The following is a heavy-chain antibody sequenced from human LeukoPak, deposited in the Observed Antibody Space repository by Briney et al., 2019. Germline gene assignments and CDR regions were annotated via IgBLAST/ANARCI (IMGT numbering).Heavy chain of an antibody. J-gene: IGHJ6*03. D-gene: IGHD4-17*01. Sequence: ASVKVSCKASGYTFTSYGISWVRQAPGQGLEWMGWISACNGNTNYAQKLQGRVTMTTDTSTSTAYMELRSLRSDDTAVYYCAALTTVTSQNYYYYFMDVWGKGTTVTISS. CDR1: GYTFTSYG. CDR2: ISACNGNT. CDR3: AALTTVTSQNYYYYFMDV. V-gene: IGHV1-18*01.